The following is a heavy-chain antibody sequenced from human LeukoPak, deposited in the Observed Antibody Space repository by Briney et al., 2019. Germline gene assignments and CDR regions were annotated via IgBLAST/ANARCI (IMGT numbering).Heavy chain of an antibody. Sequence: ASVKVSCKTSGYTFSSYGINWVRQAPGQGLEWMGWISAYSGNTNYAQKLQGRVTMTTDTSTSTAYMELRSLTSDDTAVYYCARGRTSGWYGDPFDIWGQGTMVTASS. CDR3: ARGRTSGWYGDPFDI. D-gene: IGHD6-19*01. J-gene: IGHJ3*02. V-gene: IGHV1-18*01. CDR2: ISAYSGNT. CDR1: GYTFSSYG.